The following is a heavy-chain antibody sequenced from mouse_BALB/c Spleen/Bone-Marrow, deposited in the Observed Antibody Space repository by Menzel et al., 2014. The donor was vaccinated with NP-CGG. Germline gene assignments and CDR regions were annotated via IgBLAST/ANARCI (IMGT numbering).Heavy chain of an antibody. D-gene: IGHD2-3*01. Sequence: VQLQESGAELAKPGASVKMSCKASGCTFTSYWMHWVKQRPGQGLEWIGYVNPSTGYTEYNQKFKDKATLTADKSSSTAYMQLSSLTSEDSAVYYCARERYAGYYFDYWGQGTTLTVSS. V-gene: IGHV1-7*01. CDR3: ARERYAGYYFDY. CDR2: VNPSTGYT. CDR1: GCTFTSYW. J-gene: IGHJ2*01.